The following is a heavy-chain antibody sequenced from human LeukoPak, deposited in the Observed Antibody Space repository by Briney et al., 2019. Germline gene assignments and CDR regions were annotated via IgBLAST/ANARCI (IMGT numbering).Heavy chain of an antibody. V-gene: IGHV1-8*01. Sequence: GASVKVSCKASGYTFTSYDINWVRQATGQGLEWMGWMNPNSGNTGYAQKFQGRVTMTRNTSISTAYMELSSLRSEDTAVYYCARVRSYYYGMDVWGQGTTVTVSS. CDR3: ARVRSYYYGMDV. CDR2: MNPNSGNT. CDR1: GYTFTSYD. J-gene: IGHJ6*02.